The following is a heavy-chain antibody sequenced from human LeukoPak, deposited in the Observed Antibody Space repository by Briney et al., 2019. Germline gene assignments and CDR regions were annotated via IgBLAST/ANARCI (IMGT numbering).Heavy chain of an antibody. V-gene: IGHV3-15*01. Sequence: KSGGSLRLSCAASGFTFSNAWMSWVRQAPGKGLEWVGRIKSKTDGGTTDYAAPVKGRFTISRDDSKNTLYLQMNSLKTEDTAVYCCTTSREMATVPFDYWGQGTLVTVSS. D-gene: IGHD5-24*01. CDR2: IKSKTDGGTT. J-gene: IGHJ4*02. CDR3: TTSREMATVPFDY. CDR1: GFTFSNAW.